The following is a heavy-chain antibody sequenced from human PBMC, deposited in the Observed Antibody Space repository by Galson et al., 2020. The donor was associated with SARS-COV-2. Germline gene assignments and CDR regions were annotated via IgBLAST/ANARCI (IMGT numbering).Heavy chain of an antibody. J-gene: IGHJ2*01. CDR2: ISSDGGST. Sequence: GESLKISCAASGFTFSTYAMHWVRQAPGKGLEYVSSISSDGGSTYYADSVKGRFTISRDNSRNTLYLQMGHLRVEDMAVYYCARRTYGYPPRLYFDLWGRRTLVPVSS. D-gene: IGHD4-17*01. CDR1: GFTFSTYA. CDR3: ARRTYGYPPRLYFDL. V-gene: IGHV3-64*02.